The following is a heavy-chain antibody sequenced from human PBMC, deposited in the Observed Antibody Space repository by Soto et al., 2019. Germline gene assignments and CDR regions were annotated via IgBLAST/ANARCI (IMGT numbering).Heavy chain of an antibody. Sequence: GGSLRLSCAASGFTFSSYPMGWVRQAPGKGLEWVSAISDSGDFTVYTNSVKGRFAASRDNSKNTLYLQMNSLRAEDAAVYYCAKKLMDPSSVHDGVDVWGQGTTVTVSS. CDR2: ISDSGDFT. CDR1: GFTFSSYP. CDR3: AKKLMDPSSVHDGVDV. J-gene: IGHJ6*02. D-gene: IGHD2-8*01. V-gene: IGHV3-23*01.